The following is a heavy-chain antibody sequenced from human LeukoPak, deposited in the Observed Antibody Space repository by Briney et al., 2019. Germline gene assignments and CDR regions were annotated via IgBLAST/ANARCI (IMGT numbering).Heavy chain of an antibody. V-gene: IGHV1-69*05. CDR2: IIPIFGTA. Sequence: GASVKVSCKASGGTFSSYAISWVRQAPGQGLEWMGGIIPIFGTANYAQKLQGRVTMTTDTSTSTAYMELRSLRSDDTAVYYCARDQRWPPSSDYWGQGTLVTVSS. CDR3: ARDQRWPPSSDY. CDR1: GGTFSSYA. J-gene: IGHJ4*02. D-gene: IGHD5-24*01.